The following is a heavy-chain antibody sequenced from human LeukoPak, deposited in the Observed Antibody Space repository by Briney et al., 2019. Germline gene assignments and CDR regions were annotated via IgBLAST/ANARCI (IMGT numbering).Heavy chain of an antibody. Sequence: GGSLRLSCAASGFTFSSYSMNWVRQAPGKGLEWVSSISSSSSYIYYADSVKGRFTISRDNAKNSLYLQMNSLRAEDTAVYYCARDDSSWYYYYKDVWGKGTTVTVSS. V-gene: IGHV3-21*01. CDR1: GFTFSSYS. J-gene: IGHJ6*03. D-gene: IGHD6-13*01. CDR3: ARDDSSWYYYYKDV. CDR2: ISSSSSYI.